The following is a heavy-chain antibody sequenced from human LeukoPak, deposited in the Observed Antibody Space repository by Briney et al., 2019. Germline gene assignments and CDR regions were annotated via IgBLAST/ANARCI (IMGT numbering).Heavy chain of an antibody. Sequence: PGRSLRLSCAASGFTFNSYGMHWVRQAPGKGLEWVAVISYDGSNKYYADSVKGRFTISRDNSKNTLYLQMNSLRAEDTAVYYCAKGGYCSGGSCYPLDYWGQGTLVTVSS. CDR2: ISYDGSNK. J-gene: IGHJ4*02. D-gene: IGHD2-15*01. CDR1: GFTFNSYG. CDR3: AKGGYCSGGSCYPLDY. V-gene: IGHV3-30*18.